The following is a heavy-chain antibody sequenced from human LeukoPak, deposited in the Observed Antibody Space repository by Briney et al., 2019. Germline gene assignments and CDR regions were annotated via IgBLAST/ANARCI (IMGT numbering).Heavy chain of an antibody. CDR3: AKANSGSWKSGWFDP. Sequence: PGGSLRLSCAASGFTFSTYSMNWVRQAPGKGLEWVSYISSSSSTIYYADSVKGRFIISRDNAKNSLYLQMNNLRAEDTAIYYCAKANSGSWKSGWFDPWGQGTLVTVSS. D-gene: IGHD6-19*01. CDR2: ISSSSSTI. CDR1: GFTFSTYS. V-gene: IGHV3-48*01. J-gene: IGHJ5*02.